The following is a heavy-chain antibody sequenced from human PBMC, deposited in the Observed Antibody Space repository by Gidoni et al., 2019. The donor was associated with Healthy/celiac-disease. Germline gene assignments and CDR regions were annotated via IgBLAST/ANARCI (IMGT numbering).Heavy chain of an antibody. CDR3: ARDHRQLVPPSYYGMDV. J-gene: IGHJ6*02. CDR1: GFTFSSYG. Sequence: QVQLVESGGGVVQPGRSLRLSCAASGFTFSSYGMHWVRQAPGKGLEWVAVIWYDGSNKYYADSVKGRFTISRDNSKNTLYLQMNSLRAEDTAVYYCARDHRQLVPPSYYGMDVWGQGTTVTVSS. D-gene: IGHD6-13*01. CDR2: IWYDGSNK. V-gene: IGHV3-33*01.